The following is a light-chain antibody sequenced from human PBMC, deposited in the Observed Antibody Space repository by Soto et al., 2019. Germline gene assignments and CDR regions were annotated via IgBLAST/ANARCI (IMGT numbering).Light chain of an antibody. CDR1: QSISRW. Sequence: DIQMTQSPSTLSASVGDRVTITCRASQSISRWLVWYQQKPGKAPKLLIYDASSLQSGVPSRFSGSGSGTEFTLTISSLQPDDLATYYCQQYNSYSRKFSQGTKVDIK. CDR3: QQYNSYSRK. V-gene: IGKV1-5*01. J-gene: IGKJ1*01. CDR2: DAS.